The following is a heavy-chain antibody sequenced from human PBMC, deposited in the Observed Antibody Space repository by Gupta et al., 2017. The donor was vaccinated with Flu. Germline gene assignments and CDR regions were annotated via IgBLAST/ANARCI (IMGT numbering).Heavy chain of an antibody. D-gene: IGHD2-15*01. V-gene: IGHV4-34*01. CDR3: ARGSIGVVVAAHFDY. CDR1: GGSFSGYY. CDR2: INHSGST. Sequence: QVQLQQWGAGLLKPSETLSLTCAVYGGSFSGYYWSWIRQPPGKGLEWIGEINHSGSTNYNPSRKSRVTISVDTSKNQVSLKLSSVTAADTAVYYCARGSIGVVVAAHFDYWGQGTLVTVSS. J-gene: IGHJ4*02.